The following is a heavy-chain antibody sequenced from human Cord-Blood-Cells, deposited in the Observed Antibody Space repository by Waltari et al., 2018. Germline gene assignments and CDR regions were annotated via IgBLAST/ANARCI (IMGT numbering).Heavy chain of an antibody. Sequence: EVQLVESGGGLVQPGRSLRLSCTASGFTFGDYAMSWFRQAPGTGLEWVGFIRSKAYGWTTEYAASVKGRFTISRDDSKSIAYLQMNSLKTEDTAVYYCTSEIEPLGGSYQGFDYWGQGTLVTVSS. CDR1: GFTFGDYA. J-gene: IGHJ4*02. V-gene: IGHV3-49*03. D-gene: IGHD1-26*01. CDR2: IRSKAYGWTT. CDR3: TSEIEPLGGSYQGFDY.